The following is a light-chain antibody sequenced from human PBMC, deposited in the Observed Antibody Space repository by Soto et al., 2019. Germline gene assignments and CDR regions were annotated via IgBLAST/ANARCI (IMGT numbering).Light chain of an antibody. J-gene: IGKJ1*01. CDR1: QSISSY. CDR2: AAS. V-gene: IGKV1-39*01. Sequence: DIQMTQSPSSLSASVGDRVTITCRASQSISSYLNWYQHKPGKAPKLLIYAASSLQTGVPSRFSGSHSGKDFAPPVSSLKGEDLEINSFQQTNIFPQPFGQGTKVE. CDR3: QQTNIFPQP.